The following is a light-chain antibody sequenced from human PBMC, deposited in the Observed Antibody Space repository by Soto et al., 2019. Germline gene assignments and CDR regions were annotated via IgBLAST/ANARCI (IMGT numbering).Light chain of an antibody. Sequence: DIVMTQSPDSLAVSLGERATINCKSSQSLLSTSNNKNYLSWYQQKPGQPPKLLIYWASAREYGVPDRFSGSGSGAAFTLTISSLQAEDVSVYYCHQYYNAPLTFGGGTKVEIK. CDR3: HQYYNAPLT. V-gene: IGKV4-1*01. J-gene: IGKJ4*01. CDR1: QSLLSTSNNKNY. CDR2: WAS.